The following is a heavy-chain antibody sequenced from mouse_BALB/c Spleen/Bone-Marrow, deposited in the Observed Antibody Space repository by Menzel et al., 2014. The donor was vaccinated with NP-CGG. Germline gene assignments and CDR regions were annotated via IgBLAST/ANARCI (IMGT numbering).Heavy chain of an antibody. CDR2: IYPGDGDT. D-gene: IGHD1-1*01. CDR3: ARHYGSSVAIDY. CDR1: GYAFSSSW. Sequence: QVQLKQSGPELVKPGASVKISCKASGYAFSSSWMNWVKQRPGQGLEWIGRIYPGDGDTNYNGKFKGKATLTADKSSSTAYMQLSGLTSVDSAVYFCARHYGSSVAIDYWGQGTSVTVSS. J-gene: IGHJ4*01. V-gene: IGHV1-82*01.